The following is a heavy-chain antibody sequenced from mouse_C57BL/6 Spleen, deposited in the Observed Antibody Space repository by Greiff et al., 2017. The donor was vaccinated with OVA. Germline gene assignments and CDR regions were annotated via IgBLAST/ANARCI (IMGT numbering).Heavy chain of an antibody. J-gene: IGHJ4*01. CDR1: GYTFTSYW. Sequence: VQLQQPGAELVRPGSSVKLSCKASGYTFTSYWMDWVKQRPGQGLEWIGNIYPSDSETHYNQKFKDKATLTVDKSSSTAYMQLSSLTSEDSAVYYCARSGGNYVYYAMDYWGQGTSVTVSS. V-gene: IGHV1-61*01. CDR2: IYPSDSET. CDR3: ARSGGNYVYYAMDY. D-gene: IGHD2-1*01.